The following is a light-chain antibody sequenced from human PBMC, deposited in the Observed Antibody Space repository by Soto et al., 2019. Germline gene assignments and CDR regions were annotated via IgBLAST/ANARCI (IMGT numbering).Light chain of an antibody. CDR2: DNY. J-gene: IGLJ2*01. Sequence: QSVLTQPPSVSAAPGQKVTISCSGSNSNIGNNYVSWYQQVPGAAPKLVIYDNYKRPSGVPDRFSAYKSGTSATLGITGLQTGDEAVYYCAAWDNSLSGVIFGAGTKLTVL. CDR3: AAWDNSLSGVI. V-gene: IGLV1-51*01. CDR1: NSNIGNNY.